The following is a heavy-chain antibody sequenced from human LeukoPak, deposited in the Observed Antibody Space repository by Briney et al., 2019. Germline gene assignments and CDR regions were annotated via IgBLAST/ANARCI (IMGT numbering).Heavy chain of an antibody. CDR1: GFTFSDYA. Sequence: GGSLRLSCAASGFTFSDYAMSWVRQAPGKGLDWVSTISSYGGSTYYADSVKGRFTISRDNAKNSLYLQMNSLRAEDTAVYYCARDLSGYDYFDYWGQGTLVTVSS. CDR2: ISSYGGST. D-gene: IGHD5-12*01. J-gene: IGHJ4*02. V-gene: IGHV3-23*01. CDR3: ARDLSGYDYFDY.